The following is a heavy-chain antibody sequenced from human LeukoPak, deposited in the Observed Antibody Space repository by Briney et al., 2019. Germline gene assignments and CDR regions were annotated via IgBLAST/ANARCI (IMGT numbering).Heavy chain of an antibody. Sequence: SETLSLTCTVSGGSISSYYWSWIRQPPGKGLERIGYIYYSGSTNYNPSLKSRVTISVDTSKNQFSLKLSSATAADTAVYYCARDEVPYGMDVWGQGTTVTVSS. CDR3: ARDEVPYGMDV. CDR1: GGSISSYY. CDR2: IYYSGST. J-gene: IGHJ6*02. D-gene: IGHD1-1*01. V-gene: IGHV4-59*01.